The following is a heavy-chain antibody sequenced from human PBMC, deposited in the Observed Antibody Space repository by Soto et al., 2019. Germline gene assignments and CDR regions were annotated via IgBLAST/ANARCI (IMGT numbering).Heavy chain of an antibody. CDR1: GFTFDDYA. Sequence: GGSLRLSCAASGFTFDDYAMHWVRQAPGKGLEWVSGISWNSGSIGYADSVKGRFTISRDNAKNSLYLQMNSLRAEDTALYYCAEFGSSSWYGYFQHWGQGTLVTVSS. D-gene: IGHD6-13*01. V-gene: IGHV3-9*01. CDR3: AEFGSSSWYGYFQH. CDR2: ISWNSGSI. J-gene: IGHJ1*01.